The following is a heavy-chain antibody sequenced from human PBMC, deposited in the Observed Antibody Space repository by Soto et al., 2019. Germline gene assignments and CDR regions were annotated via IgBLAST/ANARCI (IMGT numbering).Heavy chain of an antibody. CDR1: GFTFSSYG. CDR2: ISYDGSNK. V-gene: IGHV3-30*18. CDR3: AKDIAAGWG. J-gene: IGHJ4*02. D-gene: IGHD1-26*01. Sequence: QVQLVESGGGVVQPGRSLRLSCAASGFTFSSYGMHWVRQAPGKGLEWVAVISYDGSNKYYADSVKGRFTISRDNSKNTLYLQMNSLRAGDTAVYYCAKDIAAGWGWGQGTLVTVSS.